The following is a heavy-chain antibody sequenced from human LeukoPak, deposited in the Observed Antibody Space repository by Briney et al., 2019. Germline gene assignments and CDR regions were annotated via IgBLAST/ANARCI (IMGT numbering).Heavy chain of an antibody. Sequence: PGGSLRLSCAASGFTFSSYAMHWVRQAPGKGLEYVSAISSNGGSTYYANSVKGRFTISRDNSKNTLYLQMGSLRAEDMAVYYCARSSNYVEGYFDYWGQGTLVTVSS. CDR3: ARSSNYVEGYFDY. V-gene: IGHV3-64*01. D-gene: IGHD4-11*01. J-gene: IGHJ4*02. CDR1: GFTFSSYA. CDR2: ISSNGGST.